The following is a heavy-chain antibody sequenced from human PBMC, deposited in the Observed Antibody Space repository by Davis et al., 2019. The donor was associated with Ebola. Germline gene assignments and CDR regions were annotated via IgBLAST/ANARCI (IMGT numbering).Heavy chain of an antibody. CDR1: GDSVSGNNGA. CDR2: TYYYRSKWYI. J-gene: IGHJ4*02. D-gene: IGHD5-12*01. Sequence: HLQTLSLTCAISGDSVSGNNGAWNWIRQSPSRGLEWLGRTYYYRSKWYIDYAESVRGRIIINPDTSKNQLSLQVNSVTPEDTAVYYCARGWLRSKFDYWGRGTLVTVSS. V-gene: IGHV6-1*01. CDR3: ARGWLRSKFDY.